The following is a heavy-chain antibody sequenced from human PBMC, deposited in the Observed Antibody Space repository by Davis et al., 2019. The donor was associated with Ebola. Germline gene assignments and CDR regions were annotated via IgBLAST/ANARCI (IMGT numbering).Heavy chain of an antibody. CDR2: IYTSGST. CDR1: GGSISSYY. D-gene: IGHD2-15*01. J-gene: IGHJ6*02. Sequence: PSETLSLTCTVSGGSISSYYWSWIRPPAGKGLEWIGRIYTSGSTNYNPSLKSRVTMSVDTSKNQFSLKLSSVTAADTAVYYCAREDIVVVVAAPYYYYYGMDVWGQGTTVTVSS. V-gene: IGHV4-4*07. CDR3: AREDIVVVVAAPYYYYYGMDV.